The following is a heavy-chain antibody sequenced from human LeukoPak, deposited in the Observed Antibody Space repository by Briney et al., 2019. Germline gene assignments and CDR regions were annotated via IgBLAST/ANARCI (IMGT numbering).Heavy chain of an antibody. CDR1: GGTICSFY. V-gene: IGHV4-59*12. CDR3: ARGAPRDDVLRYFDGLSRGDAFVI. D-gene: IGHD3-9*01. CDR2: TYNSGTT. J-gene: IGHJ3*02. Sequence: PSENLSRTASVSGGTICSFYWGWLPPGPGKGLEGSVYTYNSGTTNYNPSLNRRITISDNTSKNQFSLKLSSVTAADTAVYCCARGAPRDDVLRYFDGLSRGDAFVICGQRAMVTVSS.